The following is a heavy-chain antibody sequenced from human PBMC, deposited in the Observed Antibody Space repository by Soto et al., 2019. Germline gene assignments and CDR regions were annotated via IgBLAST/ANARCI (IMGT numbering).Heavy chain of an antibody. CDR3: TIPRGPMIRP. Sequence: PGGSLRLSCTASGFTFSNAWMTWVRQAPGKGLEWVGRIKSKTGGGTTDYAAPVKGRFTISRDDSKNTMYLQMNSLKTEDTAVYYCTIPRGPMIRPWGQGTLVTVSS. D-gene: IGHD3-22*01. V-gene: IGHV3-15*01. CDR2: IKSKTGGGTT. CDR1: GFTFSNAW. J-gene: IGHJ5*02.